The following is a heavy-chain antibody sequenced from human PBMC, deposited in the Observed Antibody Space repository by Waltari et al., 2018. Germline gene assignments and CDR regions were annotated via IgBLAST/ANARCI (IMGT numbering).Heavy chain of an antibody. Sequence: QVQLQQWGAGLLKPSETLSLTCAVYGGSFSGYYWSWIRQPPGKGLEWIGEINHSGSTNYNPSLKSRVTISVDTSKNQFSLKLSSVTAADTAVYYCARSGGSYYYYYMDVWGKGTTVTVSS. D-gene: IGHD1-26*01. V-gene: IGHV4-34*01. CDR2: INHSGST. CDR1: GGSFSGYY. CDR3: ARSGGSYYYYYMDV. J-gene: IGHJ6*03.